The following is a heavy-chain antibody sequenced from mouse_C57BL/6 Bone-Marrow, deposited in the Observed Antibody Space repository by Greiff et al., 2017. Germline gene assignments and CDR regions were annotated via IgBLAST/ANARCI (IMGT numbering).Heavy chain of an antibody. CDR2: IYPGSGST. CDR1: GYTFTSYW. Sequence: QVQLQQPGAELVQPGASVKMSCKASGYTFTSYWLTWVKQRPGQGLEWIGDIYPGSGSTNYNEKFKSKATLTVDPSSRTAYMQLSSLTSEDSSGYYCARGGYWGQGTTLTVSS. V-gene: IGHV1-55*01. CDR3: ARGGY. J-gene: IGHJ2*01.